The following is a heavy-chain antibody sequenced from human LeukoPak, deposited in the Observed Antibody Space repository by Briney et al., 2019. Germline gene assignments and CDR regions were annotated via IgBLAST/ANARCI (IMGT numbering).Heavy chain of an antibody. CDR3: AKGQYYGSGIMFDY. Sequence: GGSVRLSCAASGFTFSDYYMSWIRQAPGKGLEWVSYISSSGSTTYYADSVKGRFTISRDNSKNTLYLQMNSLRAEDTAVYYCAKGQYYGSGIMFDYWGQGTLVTVSS. D-gene: IGHD3-10*01. J-gene: IGHJ4*02. CDR2: ISSSGSTT. CDR1: GFTFSDYY. V-gene: IGHV3-11*04.